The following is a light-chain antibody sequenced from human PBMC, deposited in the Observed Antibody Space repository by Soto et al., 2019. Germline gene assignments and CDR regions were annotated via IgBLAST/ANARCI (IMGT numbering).Light chain of an antibody. CDR2: DAS. Sequence: EIVLTQSPATLSLSPGERATLSCRASQSVSSYLAWYQQKPGQAPRLLIYDASNRATGIPARFSGSGSGTDFTLTISGLEPEDFAVYYCQQRSNWPVSLTFGGGTKVEIK. V-gene: IGKV3-11*01. CDR3: QQRSNWPVSLT. CDR1: QSVSSY. J-gene: IGKJ4*01.